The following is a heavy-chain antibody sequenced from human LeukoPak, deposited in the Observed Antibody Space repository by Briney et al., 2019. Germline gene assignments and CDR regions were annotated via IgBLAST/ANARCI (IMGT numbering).Heavy chain of an antibody. J-gene: IGHJ6*02. CDR2: MNPNSGNT. CDR1: GYTFTSYD. CDR3: ARGDSSSWYYYYYGMDV. V-gene: IGHV1-8*01. D-gene: IGHD6-13*01. Sequence: GASVKVSCKASGYTFTSYDINWVRQATGQGLEWMGWMNPNSGNTGYAQKLQGRVTMTRNTSISTAYMELSSLRSEDTAVYYCARGDSSSWYYYYYGMDVWGQGTTVTVSS.